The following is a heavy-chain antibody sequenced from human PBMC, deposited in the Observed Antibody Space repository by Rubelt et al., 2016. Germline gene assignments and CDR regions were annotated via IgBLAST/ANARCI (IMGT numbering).Heavy chain of an antibody. V-gene: IGHV4-39*01. CDR1: GGSINNGGYF. CDR3: ARQIRMATTTPVDS. D-gene: IGHD5-24*01. CDR2: LHYSGST. J-gene: IGHJ4*02. Sequence: QLQLQESGPGLVKPSETLSLTCTVSGGSINNGGYFWGWIRQPPGKGLEWIGSLHYSGSTYYNPSLNSRLTKIVDTSKNQSALRLASGTAADTAIYYCARQIRMATTTPVDSWGPGILVTVSS.